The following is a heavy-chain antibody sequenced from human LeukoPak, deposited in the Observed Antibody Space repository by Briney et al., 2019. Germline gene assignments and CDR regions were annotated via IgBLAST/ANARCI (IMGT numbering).Heavy chain of an antibody. CDR1: GGSFCGYY. J-gene: IGHJ6*02. CDR3: ARPIRFRYYYYGMDV. D-gene: IGHD4-17*01. Sequence: SETLSLTCAVYGGSFCGYYWSWIRQPPGKGLEWIVEINHSRSTNYNPSLKSRVTISVDTSKNQFSLKLSSVTAADTAVYYCARPIRFRYYYYGMDVWGQGTTVTVSS. CDR2: INHSRST. V-gene: IGHV4-34*01.